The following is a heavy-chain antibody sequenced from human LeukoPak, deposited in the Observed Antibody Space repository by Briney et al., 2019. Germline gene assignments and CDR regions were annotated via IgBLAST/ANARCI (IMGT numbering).Heavy chain of an antibody. J-gene: IGHJ6*02. CDR1: GGSISSYY. V-gene: IGHV4-59*08. CDR3: AGLYYYGSGYYYGMGV. D-gene: IGHD3-10*01. Sequence: SETLSLTCTVSGGSISSYYWSWIRQPPGKGLEWIGYIYYSGSTNYNPSLKSRVTISVDTSKNQFSLKLSSVTAADTAVYYCAGLYYYGSGYYYGMGVWGQGTTVTVSS. CDR2: IYYSGST.